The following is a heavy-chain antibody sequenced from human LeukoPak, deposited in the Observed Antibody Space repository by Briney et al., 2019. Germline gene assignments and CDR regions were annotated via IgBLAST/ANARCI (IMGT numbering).Heavy chain of an antibody. Sequence: GASVKVSCKASGYTFTGYYMHWVRQAPGQGLEWMGWINPNSGGTNYAQKFQGRVTMTRDTSISTAYMELSRLRSDDTAVYYCARDYHHCSSTTCYPQFDYWGLGTLVTVSS. D-gene: IGHD2-2*01. CDR2: INPNSGGT. CDR3: ARDYHHCSSTTCYPQFDY. V-gene: IGHV1-2*02. CDR1: GYTFTGYY. J-gene: IGHJ4*02.